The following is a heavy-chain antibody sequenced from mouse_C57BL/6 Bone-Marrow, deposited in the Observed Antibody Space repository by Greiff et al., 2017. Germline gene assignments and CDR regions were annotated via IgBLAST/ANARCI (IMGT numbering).Heavy chain of an antibody. V-gene: IGHV8-8*01. J-gene: IGHJ3*01. CDR3: ARIDYYGSSPRIAY. D-gene: IGHD1-1*01. CDR2: IWWDDDK. CDR1: GFSLSTFGMG. Sequence: QVQLKQSGPGILQPSQTLSLTCSFSGFSLSTFGMGVGWIRQPSGKGLEWLAHIWWDDDKYYNPALKSRLTISKGTSKNQVFLKIANVDTADTATYYCARIDYYGSSPRIAYWGQGTLVTVSA.